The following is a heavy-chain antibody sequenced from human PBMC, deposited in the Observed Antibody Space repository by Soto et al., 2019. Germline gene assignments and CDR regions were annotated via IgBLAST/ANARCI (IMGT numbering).Heavy chain of an antibody. CDR1: GFTVSSNY. CDR2: IYSGGST. V-gene: IGHV3-53*04. CDR3: PTINSYGPPGSGYYYGMDV. Sequence: EVQLVESGGGLVQPGGSLRLSCAASGFTVSSNYMSWVRQAPGKGLEWVSVIYSGGSTYYADSVKGRFTISRHNSKNTLYLQMNSLRAEDTAVYYCPTINSYGPPGSGYYYGMDVWGQGTTVTVSS. J-gene: IGHJ6*02. D-gene: IGHD5-18*01.